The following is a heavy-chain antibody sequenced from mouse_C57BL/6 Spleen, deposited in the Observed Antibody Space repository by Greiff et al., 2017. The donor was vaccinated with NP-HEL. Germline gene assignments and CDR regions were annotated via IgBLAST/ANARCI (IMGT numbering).Heavy chain of an antibody. J-gene: IGHJ2*01. CDR3: ARGVGDFDY. CDR2: IDPSDSYT. V-gene: IGHV1-69*01. Sequence: QVQLQQSGAELVMPGASVKLSCKASGYTFTSYWMHWVKQRPGQGLEWIGEIDPSDSYTNYNQKFKGKSTLTVDKSSSTAYMQLSSLTSEDSAVYYCARGVGDFDYWGQGTTLTVSS. CDR1: GYTFTSYW.